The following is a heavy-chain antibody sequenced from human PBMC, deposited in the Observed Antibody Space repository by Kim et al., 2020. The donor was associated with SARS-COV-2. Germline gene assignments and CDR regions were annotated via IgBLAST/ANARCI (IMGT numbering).Heavy chain of an antibody. Sequence: GGSLRLSCAASGFTVSSNYMSWVRQAPGKGLEWVSVIYSGGSTYYADSVKGRFTISRHNSKNTLYLQMNSLRAEDTAVYYCARDSGDSLTDGAFDIWGQGTMVTVSS. J-gene: IGHJ3*02. CDR1: GFTVSSNY. D-gene: IGHD7-27*01. V-gene: IGHV3-53*04. CDR2: IYSGGST. CDR3: ARDSGDSLTDGAFDI.